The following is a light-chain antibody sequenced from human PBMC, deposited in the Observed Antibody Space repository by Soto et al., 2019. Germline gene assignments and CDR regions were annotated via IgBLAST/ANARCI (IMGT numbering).Light chain of an antibody. CDR1: QGISNY. CDR2: AAS. J-gene: IGKJ4*01. Sequence: IWMTQSPSLLSASAGDRVTITCRASQGISNYLAWYQQIPGKVPKLLISAASTLQSGVPSRFSGSGSGTDFTLTISSLQPEDVATYYCQKYTNVPAFGGGTKVEIK. CDR3: QKYTNVPA. V-gene: IGKV1-27*01.